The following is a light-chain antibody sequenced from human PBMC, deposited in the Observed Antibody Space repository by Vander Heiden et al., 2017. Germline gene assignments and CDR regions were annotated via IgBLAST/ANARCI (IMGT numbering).Light chain of an antibody. CDR3: QSADSSGTYV. J-gene: IGLJ1*01. Sequence: SYELTQPPSVSVSPGQTARITCSGDALPKQYADWYQQKPGQAPVLVIDKDSERPSGIPERFSGSSSGTTVTLTISGVQAEDEADYYCQSADSSGTYVFGTGTKVTVL. CDR2: KDS. V-gene: IGLV3-25*03. CDR1: ALPKQY.